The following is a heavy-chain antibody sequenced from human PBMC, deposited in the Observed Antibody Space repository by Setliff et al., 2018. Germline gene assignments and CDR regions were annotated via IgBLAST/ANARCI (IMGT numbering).Heavy chain of an antibody. V-gene: IGHV1-69*10. D-gene: IGHD3-10*01. CDR3: ARDRNYYGSGSYYNADAFDI. CDR2: IIPILGIA. CDR1: GGTFSSYA. Sequence: SVKVSYKASGGTFSSYAISWVRQAPGQGLEWMGGIIPILGIANYAQKFQGRVTITADESTSTAYMELSSLRSEDTAVYYCARDRNYYGSGSYYNADAFDIWGQGTMVTVSS. J-gene: IGHJ3*02.